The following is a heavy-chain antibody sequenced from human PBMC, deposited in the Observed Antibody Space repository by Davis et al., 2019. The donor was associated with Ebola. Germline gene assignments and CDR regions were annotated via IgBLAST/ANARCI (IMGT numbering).Heavy chain of an antibody. J-gene: IGHJ4*02. Sequence: SETLSLTCTVSGGSISSGGYYWSWIRQHPGKGLEWIGYIYYSGSTYYNPSLKSRVTISVDTSKNQFSLKLSSVTAADTAVYYCARAYYDYVWGSYRPPYFDYWGQGTLVTVSS. D-gene: IGHD3-16*02. CDR3: ARAYYDYVWGSYRPPYFDY. CDR2: IYYSGST. V-gene: IGHV4-31*03. CDR1: GGSISSGGYY.